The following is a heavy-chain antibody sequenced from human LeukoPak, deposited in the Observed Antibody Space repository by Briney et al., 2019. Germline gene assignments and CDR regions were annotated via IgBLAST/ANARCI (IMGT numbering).Heavy chain of an antibody. CDR2: IYGSGST. V-gene: IGHV4-59*01. CDR3: AREGTSGTHLNWFDP. CDR1: GGSISSYY. Sequence: SETLSLTCTVSGGSISSYYWSWIQQPPRKGLQWIGHIYGSGSTNYNPSLKSRVTLSVDTSKNQFSLKLSSVTAADTAVYYCAREGTSGTHLNWFDPWGQGTLVTVSS. D-gene: IGHD1-1*01. J-gene: IGHJ5*02.